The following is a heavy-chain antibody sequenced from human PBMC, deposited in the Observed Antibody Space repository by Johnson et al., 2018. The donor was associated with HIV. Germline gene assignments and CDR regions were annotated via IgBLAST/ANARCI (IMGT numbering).Heavy chain of an antibody. CDR2: IGTAGDT. CDR3: AKDGGSYGGAFDI. Sequence: EVQLVESGGGLVQPGGSLRLSCAASGFTFSSYDMHWVRQATGKGLEWVSAIGTAGDTYYPGSVKGRFTISRENAKNTLYLQMNSLRPEDTAVYYCAKDGGSYGGAFDIWGQGTMVTVSS. D-gene: IGHD1-26*01. J-gene: IGHJ3*02. V-gene: IGHV3-13*01. CDR1: GFTFSSYD.